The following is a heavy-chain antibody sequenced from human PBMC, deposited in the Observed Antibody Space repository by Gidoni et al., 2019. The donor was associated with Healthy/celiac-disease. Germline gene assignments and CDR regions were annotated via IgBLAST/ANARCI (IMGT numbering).Heavy chain of an antibody. D-gene: IGHD2-2*01. CDR3: SRFDAG. V-gene: IGHV3-48*02. J-gene: IGHJ4*02. Sequence: EVQLVESGGGLVQTGGALRPACAASGFTFSNCSMNWVRQAPGKGLEWVSYISSYSSTIYCADSMKGRFAISRDDAKNSLYLQMSSLGDEDTAVYYCSRFDAGWGQGTLVTVSS. CDR1: GFTFSNCS. CDR2: ISSYSSTI.